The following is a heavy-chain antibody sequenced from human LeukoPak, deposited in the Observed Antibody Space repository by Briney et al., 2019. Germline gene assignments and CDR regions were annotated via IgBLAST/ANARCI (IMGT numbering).Heavy chain of an antibody. V-gene: IGHV1-2*02. D-gene: IGHD2-15*01. CDR1: GYTFTSYY. CDR2: INTKTGAT. CDR3: ARGVVACPN. Sequence: ASVKVSCKASGYTFTSYYIHWVRQAPGQGLEWMGWINTKTGATNIAQKFQGRVTMTRDTSVNTAYIEMSRLTSDDTAVYFCARGVVACPNWGQGTLVTVSS. J-gene: IGHJ4*02.